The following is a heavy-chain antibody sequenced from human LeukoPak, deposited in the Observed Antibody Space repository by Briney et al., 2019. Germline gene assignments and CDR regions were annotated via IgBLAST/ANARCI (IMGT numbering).Heavy chain of an antibody. V-gene: IGHV3-48*03. D-gene: IGHD3-16*01. CDR2: ISGSGSTI. J-gene: IGHJ4*02. CDR3: ARDLLAGGTTLYYFDY. CDR1: GFTFSSYE. Sequence: PGGSLRLSCAASGFTFSSYEMNWVRQAPGKGLEWGSCISGSGSTIYYADSVRGRFTISRENAKNSLYLQMKSLRAEDTGVYYCARDLLAGGTTLYYFDYWGQGTLVTVSS.